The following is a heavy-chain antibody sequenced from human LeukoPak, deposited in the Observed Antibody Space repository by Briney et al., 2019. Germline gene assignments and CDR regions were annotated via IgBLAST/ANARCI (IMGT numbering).Heavy chain of an antibody. CDR3: AKDHIWNGIAIYGVTED. V-gene: IGHV3-23*01. D-gene: IGHD3-3*01. Sequence: PGGSLRLSCAASGFTFSSYAMSCVRQAPGKGLEWVSAISGSGGSTYYADSVKGRFTISRDNSKNTLYLQMNSLRAEDTAVYYCAKDHIWNGIAIYGVTEDWGQGTLVTVSS. CDR1: GFTFSSYA. CDR2: ISGSGGST. J-gene: IGHJ4*02.